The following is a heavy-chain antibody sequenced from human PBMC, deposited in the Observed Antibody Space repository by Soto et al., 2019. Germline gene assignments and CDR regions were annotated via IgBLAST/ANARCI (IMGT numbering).Heavy chain of an antibody. CDR1: GGSISSRSYY. CDR2: IHYSGTT. D-gene: IGHD4-17*01. Sequence: QLLLQESGPGLVKPPETLSLTCTVSGGSISSRSYYWGWIRQPPGKGPEWIVSIHYSGTTYYNPSLKSRATISADTSKNQFSLKLSSVTAADTAVYYCTRDFGDYRVDYWGQGILVTVSS. J-gene: IGHJ4*02. V-gene: IGHV4-39*02. CDR3: TRDFGDYRVDY.